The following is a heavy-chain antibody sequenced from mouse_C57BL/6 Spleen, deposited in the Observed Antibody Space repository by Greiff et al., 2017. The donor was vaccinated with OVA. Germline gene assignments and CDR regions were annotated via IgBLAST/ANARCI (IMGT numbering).Heavy chain of an antibody. D-gene: IGHD1-1*01. V-gene: IGHV1-55*01. J-gene: IGHJ4*01. CDR2: IYPGSGST. Sequence: VQLQQPGAELVKPGASVKMSCKASGYTFTSYWITWVKQRPGQGLEWIGDIYPGSGSTNYNEKFKSKATLTVDTSSSTAYMQLSSLTSEDSAVYYCARWGASTVAMDYWGQGTSVTVSS. CDR1: GYTFTSYW. CDR3: ARWGASTVAMDY.